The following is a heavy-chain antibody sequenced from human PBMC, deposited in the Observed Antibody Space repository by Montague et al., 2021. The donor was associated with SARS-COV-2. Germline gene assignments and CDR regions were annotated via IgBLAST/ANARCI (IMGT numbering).Heavy chain of an antibody. Sequence: SLRLSCAASQFTFSRYEMNWVRQAPGKGLEWVPYISSTGYTKYYVDSLKGRFTISRDNAKNLLYLQMNVLRAEDTAIYYFARDPPSSGWSYCVDYWGQGTMVTVSS. CDR1: QFTFSRYE. J-gene: IGHJ4*02. CDR3: ARDPPSSGWSYCVDY. V-gene: IGHV3-48*03. CDR2: ISSTGYTK. D-gene: IGHD6-19*01.